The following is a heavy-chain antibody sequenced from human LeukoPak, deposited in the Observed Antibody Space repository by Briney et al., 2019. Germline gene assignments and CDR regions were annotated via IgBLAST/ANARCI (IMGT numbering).Heavy chain of an antibody. D-gene: IGHD2-21*02. CDR1: GGSINNYY. Sequence: ASETLSLTCSVSGGSINNYYWSWIRQPPGKGLEWIGHIFYSGNTNYNPSLKSRVTISLVMSKNQISLKLSSVTTADTAMYYCARTDDAFHIWGHGTTVTVSS. CDR3: ARTDDAFHI. V-gene: IGHV4-59*01. J-gene: IGHJ3*02. CDR2: IFYSGNT.